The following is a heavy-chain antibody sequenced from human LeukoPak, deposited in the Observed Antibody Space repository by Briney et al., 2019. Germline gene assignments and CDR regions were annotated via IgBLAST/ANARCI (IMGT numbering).Heavy chain of an antibody. Sequence: SVKVSCKASGGTFSSYAISWVRQAPGQGLEWMGGIIPIFGTANYAQKFQGRVTITADESTSTAYMELSSLRSEDTAVYYCARVWGARHYLMDVWGKGTTVTVSS. D-gene: IGHD3-16*01. CDR1: GGTFSSYA. CDR2: IIPIFGTA. V-gene: IGHV1-69*13. CDR3: ARVWGARHYLMDV. J-gene: IGHJ6*04.